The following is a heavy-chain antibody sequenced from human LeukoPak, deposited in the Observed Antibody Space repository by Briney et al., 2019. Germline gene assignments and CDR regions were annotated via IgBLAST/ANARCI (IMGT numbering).Heavy chain of an antibody. CDR2: IRYDGSNK. CDR1: GFTFSIYG. V-gene: IGHV3-30*02. CDR3: AKDGELSDLFDY. D-gene: IGHD3-16*02. J-gene: IGHJ4*02. Sequence: GGSLRLSCAASGFTFSIYGMHWVRQAPGKGLEWVAFIRYDGSNKYYADSVKGRFTISRDNSKNTLYLQMNSLRAEDTAVYYCAKDGELSDLFDYWGQGTLVTVSS.